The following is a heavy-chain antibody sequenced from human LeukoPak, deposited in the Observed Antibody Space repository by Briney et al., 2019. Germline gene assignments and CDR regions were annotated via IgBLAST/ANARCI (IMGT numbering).Heavy chain of an antibody. Sequence: GSLRLSCAASGFTFSSYGMSWVRQAPGKGLEWVSAISGSGGSTYYADSVKGRFTISRDNSKNTLYLQMNSLRAEDTAVYYCAKDHSYAYYDSSGYSTRDGYWGQGTLVTVSS. CDR3: AKDHSYAYYDSSGYSTRDGY. CDR1: GFTFSSYG. CDR2: ISGSGGST. V-gene: IGHV3-23*01. D-gene: IGHD3-22*01. J-gene: IGHJ4*02.